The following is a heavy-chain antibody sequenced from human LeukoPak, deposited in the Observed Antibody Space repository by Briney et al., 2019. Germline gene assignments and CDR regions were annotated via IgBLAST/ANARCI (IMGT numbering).Heavy chain of an antibody. J-gene: IGHJ4*02. CDR1: GFTFSRYE. Sequence: GGSLRLSCAASGFTFSRYEMNWVRQAPAKGLEWLSYISSSGSTMYYADSVKGRITISRDNAKNSLYLQMNSLRAEDTAVYYCARQISGYVDYWGQGTLVTVSS. V-gene: IGHV3-48*03. CDR2: ISSSGSTM. D-gene: IGHD1-26*01. CDR3: ARQISGYVDY.